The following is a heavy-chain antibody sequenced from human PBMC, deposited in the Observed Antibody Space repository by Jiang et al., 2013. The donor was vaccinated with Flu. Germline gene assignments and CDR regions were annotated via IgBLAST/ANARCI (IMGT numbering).Heavy chain of an antibody. CDR1: GYTFTSYA. D-gene: IGHD3-9*01. V-gene: IGHV7-4-1*01. J-gene: IGHJ5*02. Sequence: VQSGSELKKPGASVKVSCKASGYTFTSYAMNWVRQAPGQGLEWMGWINTNTGNPTYAQGFTGRFVFSLDTSVSTAYLQICSLKAEDTAVYYCARARRGRHYDILTGYWGRNWFDPGAREPWSPSPQ. CDR2: INTNTGNP. CDR3: ARARRGRHYDILTGYWGRNWFDP.